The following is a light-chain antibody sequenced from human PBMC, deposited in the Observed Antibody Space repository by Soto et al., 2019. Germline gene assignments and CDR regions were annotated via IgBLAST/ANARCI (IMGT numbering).Light chain of an antibody. Sequence: YELTQPPSVSVSPGQTASITCSGDKLGDKYACWYQQKPGQSPVLVIYQDSKRPSGIPERFSGSNSGNTATLTISGTQAMDEADYYCQAWDSSTAVFGTGTKLTVL. CDR3: QAWDSSTAV. V-gene: IGLV3-1*01. CDR1: KLGDKY. CDR2: QDS. J-gene: IGLJ1*01.